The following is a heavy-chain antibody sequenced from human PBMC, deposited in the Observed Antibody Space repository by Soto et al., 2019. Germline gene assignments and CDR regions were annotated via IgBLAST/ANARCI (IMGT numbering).Heavy chain of an antibody. CDR1: GFTFNNAR. V-gene: IGHV3-15*01. CDR2: IDGGKT. CDR3: TSNAAAKVGNLSY. Sequence: PGWSLRLSCAASGFTFNNARMSWVRQAPGKGLDWVGRIDGGKTDFAAPVEGRFTFSRDDSRKTLFLQMNSLKTEDTGVYYCTSNAAAKVGNLSYWGQGTLVTVYS. J-gene: IGHJ4*02. D-gene: IGHD1-26*01.